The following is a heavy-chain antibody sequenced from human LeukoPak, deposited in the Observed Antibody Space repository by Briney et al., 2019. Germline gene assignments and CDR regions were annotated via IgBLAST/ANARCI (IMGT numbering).Heavy chain of an antibody. Sequence: SETLPLTCAVYGGSFSGYYWSWIRQPPGKGLERIGEINHSGSTNYNPSLKSRVTISVDTSKNQFSLKPSSVTAADTAVYYCARGRGVRGPWDYWGQGTLVTVSS. CDR3: ARGRGVRGPWDY. V-gene: IGHV4-34*01. D-gene: IGHD3-10*01. CDR2: INHSGST. J-gene: IGHJ4*02. CDR1: GGSFSGYY.